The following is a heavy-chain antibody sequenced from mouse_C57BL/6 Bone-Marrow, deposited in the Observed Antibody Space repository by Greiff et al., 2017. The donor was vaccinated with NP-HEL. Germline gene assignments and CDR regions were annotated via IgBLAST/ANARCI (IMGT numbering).Heavy chain of an antibody. V-gene: IGHV1-42*01. J-gene: IGHJ2*01. CDR3: ARGLWLRRDY. D-gene: IGHD2-2*01. CDR1: GYSFTGYY. CDR2: INPSTGGT. Sequence: EVQLVESGPELVKPGASVKISCKASGYSFTGYYMNWVKQSPEKSLEWIGEINPSTGGTTYNQKFKAKATLTVDKSSSTAYMQLKSLTSEDSAVYYCARGLWLRRDYWGQGTTLTVSS.